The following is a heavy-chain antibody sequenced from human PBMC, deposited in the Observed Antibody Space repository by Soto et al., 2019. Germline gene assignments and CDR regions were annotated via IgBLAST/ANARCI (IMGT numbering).Heavy chain of an antibody. CDR3: ARHYVDTAMVHAYYYYYGMDV. Sequence: SETLSLTCTVSGGSISSSSYYWGWIRQPPGRGLEWIGSIYYSGSTYYNPSLKSRVTISVDTSKNQFSLKLSSVTAADTAVYYCARHYVDTAMVHAYYYYYGMDVWGQGTTVTVSS. D-gene: IGHD5-18*01. CDR1: GGSISSSSYY. V-gene: IGHV4-39*01. J-gene: IGHJ6*02. CDR2: IYYSGST.